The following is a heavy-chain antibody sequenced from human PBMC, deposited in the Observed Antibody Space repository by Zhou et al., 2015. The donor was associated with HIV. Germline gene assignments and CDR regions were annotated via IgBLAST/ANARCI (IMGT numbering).Heavy chain of an antibody. CDR2: IIPLSGAS. J-gene: IGHJ5*02. Sequence: QAQLVQSGAEVKKPGASLKVSCKASGYTFITYDINWVRQATGQGLEWMGGIIPLSGASNYAHKFQDRLTITADESTSTAYMELTGLRSEDTAVYYCARHRSLAWGQGTLVIVSP. V-gene: IGHV1-69*01. CDR1: GYTFITYD. CDR3: ARHRSLA. D-gene: IGHD3-3*01.